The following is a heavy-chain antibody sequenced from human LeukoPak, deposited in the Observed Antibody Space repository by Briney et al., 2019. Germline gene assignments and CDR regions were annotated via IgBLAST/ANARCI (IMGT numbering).Heavy chain of an antibody. J-gene: IGHJ4*02. CDR1: GFTFSDFS. V-gene: IGHV3-48*01. CDR2: ISSSGGTI. D-gene: IGHD4-17*01. CDR3: ARDNGGEYYFDY. Sequence: GGSLRLSCAASGFTFSDFSMNCVRQAPGKGLEWLSYISSSGGTIWYADSVKGRFTSSRDNAKNSLYLQMNSLRAEDTAVYYCARDNGGEYYFDYWGQGTLVTVSS.